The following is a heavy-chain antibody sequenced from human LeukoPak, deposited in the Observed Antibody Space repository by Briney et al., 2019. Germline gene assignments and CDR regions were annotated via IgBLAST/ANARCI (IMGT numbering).Heavy chain of an antibody. CDR2: IYTSGST. CDR3: NTRTRAFDI. V-gene: IGHV4-4*07. D-gene: IGHD2-2*02. Sequence: RTSETLSLTCTVSGGSISSYYWSWIRQPAGKGLEWIERIYTSGSTNYNPSLKSRVTMSVDTSKNQFSLKLSSVTAADTAVYYCNTRTRAFDIWGQGTMVTVSS. J-gene: IGHJ3*02. CDR1: GGSISSYY.